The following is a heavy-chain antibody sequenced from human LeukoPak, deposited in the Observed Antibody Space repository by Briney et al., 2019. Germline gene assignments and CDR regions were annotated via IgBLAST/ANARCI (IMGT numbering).Heavy chain of an antibody. CDR1: GYSISSGYY. V-gene: IGHV4-38-2*02. Sequence: PSETLSLTCTVSGYSISSGYYWGWIRQPPGKGLEWIGSIYHSGSTYYNPSLKSRVTISVDTSKNQFSLKLSSVTAADTAVYYCARGPGKASFDYWGQGTLVTVSS. D-gene: IGHD3-10*01. CDR2: IYHSGST. J-gene: IGHJ4*02. CDR3: ARGPGKASFDY.